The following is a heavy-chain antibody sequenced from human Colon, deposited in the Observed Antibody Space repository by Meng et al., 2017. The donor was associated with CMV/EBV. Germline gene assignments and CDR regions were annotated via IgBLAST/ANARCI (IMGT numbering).Heavy chain of an antibody. CDR3: ARDTTSARSHYFDF. CDR1: GFTFSTYW. D-gene: IGHD2-15*01. J-gene: IGHJ4*02. V-gene: IGHV3-9*01. CDR2: MAWNSATI. Sequence: SLKISCAASGFTFSTYWMTWVRQAPGKGLEWVAGMAWNSATIEYADSVRGRFTIARDNTKNSLYLQMDSLRLEDTAFYYCARDTTSARSHYFDFWGQGALVTVSS.